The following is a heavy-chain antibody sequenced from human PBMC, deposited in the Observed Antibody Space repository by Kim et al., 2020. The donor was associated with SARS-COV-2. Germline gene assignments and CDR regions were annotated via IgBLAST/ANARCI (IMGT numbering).Heavy chain of an antibody. Sequence: SETLSLTCTVSGGSISSSSYYWGWIRQPPGKGLEWIGRIYDTGSTYYNPALKSRVTISVDTSKNQFSLKLSSVTAADTAGYYCTRHGGWLIVLVVYAAYLDSWGQGTLVTVSS. CDR1: GGSISSSSYY. D-gene: IGHD2-8*02. CDR2: IYDTGST. CDR3: TRHGGWLIVLVVYAAYLDS. V-gene: IGHV4-39*01. J-gene: IGHJ4*02.